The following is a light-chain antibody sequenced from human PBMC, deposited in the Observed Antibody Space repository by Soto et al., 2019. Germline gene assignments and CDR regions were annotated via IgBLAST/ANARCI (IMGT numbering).Light chain of an antibody. CDR1: QSVLASSNNKNL. J-gene: IGKJ4*01. CDR3: HQYDSPPLT. V-gene: IGKV4-1*01. CDR2: GAS. Sequence: DIVMTQSPDSLAMSLGERATINCKSSQSVLASSNNKNLLAWYQQKPGQPPKLLIYGASTRESGVPDRFRDSGSGTDFILTISSLQAENVAVYYLHQYDSPPLTFGEGTTVDIK.